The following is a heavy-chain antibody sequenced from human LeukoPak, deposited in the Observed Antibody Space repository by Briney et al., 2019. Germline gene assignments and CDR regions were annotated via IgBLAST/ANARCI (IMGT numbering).Heavy chain of an antibody. Sequence: GVSLRLSCADSGFTVSSNYMSWVRQAPGKGLEGVSVIYSGGGTYYADSVKGRFTISRDYSKNTLYLQMNSLRAEDTAVYYCARVGSELQFDYWGQGTLVTVSS. J-gene: IGHJ4*02. V-gene: IGHV3-66*01. D-gene: IGHD3-10*01. CDR1: GFTVSSNY. CDR2: IYSGGGT. CDR3: ARVGSELQFDY.